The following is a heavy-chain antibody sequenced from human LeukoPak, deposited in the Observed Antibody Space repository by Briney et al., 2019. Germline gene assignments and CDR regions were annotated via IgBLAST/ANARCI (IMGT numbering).Heavy chain of an antibody. J-gene: IGHJ6*02. CDR2: IYYSGST. Sequence: SETLSLTCTASGFSISSYYWSWIRQLPGKGLEWIGYIYYSGSTNYNPSLKSRVTISVDTSKNQFSLKLSSVTAADTSVYYCASLPPMILYGMDVWGQGTTVTVSS. CDR1: GFSISSYY. D-gene: IGHD3-22*01. V-gene: IGHV4-59*08. CDR3: ASLPPMILYGMDV.